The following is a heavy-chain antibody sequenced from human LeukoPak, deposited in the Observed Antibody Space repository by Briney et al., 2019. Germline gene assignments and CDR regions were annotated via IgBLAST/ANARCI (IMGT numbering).Heavy chain of an antibody. D-gene: IGHD2-15*01. CDR2: MNPNSGDT. J-gene: IGHJ1*01. V-gene: IGHV1-2*02. Sequence: ASVKVCCKASGYTFTGYYMHWVRQAPGQGLEWLGWMNPNSGDTKYAQKFQGRVTMTRDTSISTAYMELSRLRSDDTALYYCARGYSRYFQHWGQGTLVTVSS. CDR1: GYTFTGYY. CDR3: ARGYSRYFQH.